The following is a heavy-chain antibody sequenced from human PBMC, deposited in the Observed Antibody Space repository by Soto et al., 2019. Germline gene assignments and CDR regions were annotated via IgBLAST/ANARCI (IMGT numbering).Heavy chain of an antibody. Sequence: SVKVSCKASGGTFSSYAISWVRQAPGQGLEWMGGIIPIFGTANYAQKFQGRVTITADESTSTAYMELSSLRSEDTAVYYCASGGYDIYYYYYGMDVWGQGTTVTVSS. CDR2: IIPIFGTA. CDR3: ASGGYDIYYYYYGMDV. D-gene: IGHD5-12*01. J-gene: IGHJ6*02. V-gene: IGHV1-69*13. CDR1: GGTFSSYA.